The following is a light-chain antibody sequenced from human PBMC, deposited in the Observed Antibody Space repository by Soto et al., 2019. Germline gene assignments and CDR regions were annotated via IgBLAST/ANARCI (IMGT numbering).Light chain of an antibody. CDR1: QSIYSS. CDR2: AAS. J-gene: IGKJ2*01. V-gene: IGKV1-39*01. Sequence: DLQMTQSPSSLSASVGDRVTITCRASQSIYSSLNWYHQKPGKAPKLLIYAASNLQSGVPSRFSGSGSGTEFTLSISSLQPEDFATYYCQQSYSALYTFGQGTKLEI. CDR3: QQSYSALYT.